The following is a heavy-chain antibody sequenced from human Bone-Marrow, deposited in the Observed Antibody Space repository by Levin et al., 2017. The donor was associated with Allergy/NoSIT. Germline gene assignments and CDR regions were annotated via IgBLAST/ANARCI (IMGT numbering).Heavy chain of an antibody. D-gene: IGHD3-10*01. Sequence: NPSETLSLTCLVSGGSNSNYYWSWIRQPAGKGLEWIGNIFTTGSTNYNPSLKNRVTMSMGPSKNQFSLNLTSVTAADTAVYYCARGGNWFDPWGQGTPVTVSS. V-gene: IGHV4-4*07. CDR1: GGSNSNYY. CDR2: IFTTGST. CDR3: ARGGNWFDP. J-gene: IGHJ5*02.